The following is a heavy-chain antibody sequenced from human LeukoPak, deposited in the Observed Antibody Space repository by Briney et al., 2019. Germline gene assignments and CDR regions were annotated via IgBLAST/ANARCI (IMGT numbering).Heavy chain of an antibody. CDR3: ARDRLAAAGSGG. CDR1: GYTFTGYN. Sequence: GASVKVSCKASGYTFTGYNIHWVRQAPGQGLEWMGWINPNSGGTNYAQKFQGRVTMTRDTSINTAYMEVSRLRSDDTAVYYCARDRLAAAGSGGWGQGTLVTVFS. J-gene: IGHJ4*02. D-gene: IGHD6-13*01. CDR2: INPNSGGT. V-gene: IGHV1-2*02.